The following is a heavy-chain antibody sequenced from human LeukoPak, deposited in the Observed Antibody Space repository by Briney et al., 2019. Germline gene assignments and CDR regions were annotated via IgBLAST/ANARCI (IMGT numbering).Heavy chain of an antibody. J-gene: IGHJ5*02. CDR3: ARGQHQPRFDP. CDR2: INHSGST. D-gene: IGHD2-2*01. CDR1: GGSFSGYY. Sequence: SETLSLTCAVYGGSFSGYYWSWIRQSPGKGLEWIGEINHSGSTNYNPSLTSRVTISVDTSKNQFSLKLTSVTAADTAVYYCARGQHQPRFDPWGQGTLVTVSS. V-gene: IGHV4-34*01.